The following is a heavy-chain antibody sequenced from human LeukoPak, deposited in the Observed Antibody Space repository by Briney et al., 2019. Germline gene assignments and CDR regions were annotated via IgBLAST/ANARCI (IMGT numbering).Heavy chain of an antibody. V-gene: IGHV1-69*04. D-gene: IGHD3-22*01. Sequence: IANYAQKFQGRVTITADKSTSTAYMELSSLRSEDTAVYYCARDPRLYDSSGYYYASRWFDPWGQGTLVTVSS. CDR2: IA. J-gene: IGHJ5*02. CDR3: ARDPRLYDSSGYYYASRWFDP.